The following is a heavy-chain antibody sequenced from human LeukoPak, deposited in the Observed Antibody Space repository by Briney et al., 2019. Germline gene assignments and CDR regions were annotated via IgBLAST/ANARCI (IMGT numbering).Heavy chain of an antibody. CDR2: TSDSGGST. Sequence: GGSLRLSCAASGFTFSSYAMSWVRQAPGKGLEWVSATSDSGGSTYYADSVKGRFTISRDNSKNTLYLQMYSLRAEDTAVYYCAKSGYDFWRGQLYPKHYFDYWGQGTLVTVSS. J-gene: IGHJ4*02. V-gene: IGHV3-23*01. CDR1: GFTFSSYA. CDR3: AKSGYDFWRGQLYPKHYFDY. D-gene: IGHD3-3*01.